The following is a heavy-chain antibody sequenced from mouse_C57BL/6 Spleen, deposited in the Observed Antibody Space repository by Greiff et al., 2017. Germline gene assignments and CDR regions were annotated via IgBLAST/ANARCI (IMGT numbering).Heavy chain of an antibody. CDR1: GYTFTGYW. CDR2: ILPGSGST. J-gene: IGHJ2*01. CDR3: ARGWDADY. V-gene: IGHV1-9*01. D-gene: IGHD4-1*01. Sequence: QVQLKESGAELMKPGASVTLSCTATGYTFTGYWIEWVKQRPGHGLEWIGEILPGSGSTNNNEKCKGKATFTADTSSNTAYMQLSSLTTEDSAIYYCARGWDADYWGQGTTLTVSS.